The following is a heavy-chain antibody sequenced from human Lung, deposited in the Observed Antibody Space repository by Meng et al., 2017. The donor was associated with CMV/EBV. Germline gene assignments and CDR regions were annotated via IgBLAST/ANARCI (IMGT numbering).Heavy chain of an antibody. CDR2: INHSGST. CDR1: GGSFSGYY. D-gene: IGHD6-19*01. V-gene: IGHV4-34*01. CDR3: ASASSGWYNNWFDP. J-gene: IGHJ5*02. Sequence: SETLSLXXAVYGGSFSGYYWSWIRQPPGKGLEWIGEINHSGSTNYNPSLKSRVTISVDTSKNQFSLKLSSVTAADTAVYYCASASSGWYNNWFDPWGQGXLVTVSS.